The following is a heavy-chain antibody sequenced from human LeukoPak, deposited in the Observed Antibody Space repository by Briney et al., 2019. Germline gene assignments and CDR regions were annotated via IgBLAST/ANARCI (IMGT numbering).Heavy chain of an antibody. CDR2: ISAYNGNT. V-gene: IGHV1-18*01. CDR3: AATIYDSSGYYLGIGAFDI. D-gene: IGHD3-22*01. CDR1: GYTFTSYG. J-gene: IGHJ3*02. Sequence: ASVKVSCKASGYTFTSYGITWVRQAPGQGLEWMGCISAYNGNTNYAQKLQGRVTMTTDRSTSTAYMELRSLRSDDTAVYYCAATIYDSSGYYLGIGAFDIWGQGTMVTVSS.